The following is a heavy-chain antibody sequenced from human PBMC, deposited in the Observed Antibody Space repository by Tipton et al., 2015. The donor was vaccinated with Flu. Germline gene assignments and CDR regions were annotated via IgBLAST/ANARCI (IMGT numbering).Heavy chain of an antibody. Sequence: SLRLSCAASGFTFSNYGMRWVRQAPGKGLEGVAVIWYDGSNKYYADSVQGRFTISRDNSKNTLYLRMNSLRAEDTAVYYCARGGIAVAGTDYWGQGTLVTVSS. CDR3: ARGGIAVAGTDY. D-gene: IGHD6-19*01. J-gene: IGHJ4*02. CDR1: GFTFSNYG. CDR2: IWYDGSNK. V-gene: IGHV3-33*01.